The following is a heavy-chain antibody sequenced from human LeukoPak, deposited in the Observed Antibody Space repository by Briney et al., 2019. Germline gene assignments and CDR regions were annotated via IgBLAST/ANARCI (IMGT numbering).Heavy chain of an antibody. CDR1: GFTFRSYS. CDR3: ARVLGGSYNKRYFDL. V-gene: IGHV3-21*01. CDR2: ISSSSSYI. J-gene: IGHJ2*01. Sequence: GGSLRLSCAASGFTFRSYSMNWVRQAPGEGLEWVSSISSSSSYIYYADSVKGRFTISRDNAKNSLYLQMNSLRAEDTAVYYCARVLGGSYNKRYFDLGGRGTLVTVSS. D-gene: IGHD1-26*01.